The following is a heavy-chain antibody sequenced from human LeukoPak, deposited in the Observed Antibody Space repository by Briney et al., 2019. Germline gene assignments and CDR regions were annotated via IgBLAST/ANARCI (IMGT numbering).Heavy chain of an antibody. CDR3: ARPGYCSGGSCYYYYGLDV. V-gene: IGHV4-34*01. Sequence: SETLSLTCAVYGGSFSGYYWSWIRQPPGKGLEWIGEINHSGSTNYNPSLKSRVTISVDTSKNQFSLKLSSVTAAGTAVYYCARPGYCSGGSCYYYYGLDVWGQGTTVTVSS. CDR2: INHSGST. J-gene: IGHJ6*02. CDR1: GGSFSGYY. D-gene: IGHD2-15*01.